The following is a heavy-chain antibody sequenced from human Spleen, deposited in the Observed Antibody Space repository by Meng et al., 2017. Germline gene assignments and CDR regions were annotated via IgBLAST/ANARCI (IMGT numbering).Heavy chain of an antibody. CDR2: INHSGST. V-gene: IGHV4-34*01. Sequence: SETLSLTCAVYGGSFSAYYWSWIRQPPGKGLEWIGEINHSGSTNYNPSLKSRVTISVDTSKKQFSLKLSSVTAADTAVYYCARADWESYWYFDLWGRGTLVTVSS. D-gene: IGHD1-26*01. J-gene: IGHJ2*01. CDR3: ARADWESYWYFDL. CDR1: GGSFSAYY.